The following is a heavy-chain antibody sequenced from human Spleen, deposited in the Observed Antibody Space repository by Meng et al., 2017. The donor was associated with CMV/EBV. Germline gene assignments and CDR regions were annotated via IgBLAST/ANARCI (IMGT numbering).Heavy chain of an antibody. CDR3: VRGYCSSTSCYEVAGY. J-gene: IGHJ4*02. CDR1: GSISRITYY. D-gene: IGHD2-2*01. V-gene: IGHV4-39*06. CDR2: GYYSGSI. Sequence: GSISRITYYGGWIRQPPGKGLEWIGSGYYSGSIYYNASLESRVTISVDTSKNQFALRLNSVTAADTAVYYCVRGYCSSTSCYEVAGYWGQGTLVTVSS.